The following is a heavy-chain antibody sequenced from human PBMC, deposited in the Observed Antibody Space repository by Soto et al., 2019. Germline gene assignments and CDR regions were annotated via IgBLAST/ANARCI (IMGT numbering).Heavy chain of an antibody. CDR2: TYYRSKWYN. V-gene: IGHV6-1*01. Sequence: KQSQTLSLTCAISGDSVSSNSAAWNWIRQSPSRGLEWLGRTYYRSKWYNDYAVSVISRITINPDTSKNQFSLQLNSVTPEDTAVYYCARDPYYYDSSGYHAFDIWGQGTMVTVSS. D-gene: IGHD3-22*01. CDR1: GDSVSSNSAA. J-gene: IGHJ3*02. CDR3: ARDPYYYDSSGYHAFDI.